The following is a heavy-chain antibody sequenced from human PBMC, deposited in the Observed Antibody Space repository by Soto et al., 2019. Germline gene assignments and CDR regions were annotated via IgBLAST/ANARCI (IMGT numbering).Heavy chain of an antibody. Sequence: QVQLVESGGGVVQPGRSLRLSCAASGFTFSSYGMHWVRQAPGKGLEWVAVIWYYGSNKYYAASVKGRFTISRDNSKNTLYLQMNSLRAEVTAVYYCARDRVVLKGPDYYYYGMDVWGQGATVTVS. CDR2: IWYYGSNK. CDR3: ARDRVVLKGPDYYYYGMDV. V-gene: IGHV3-33*01. CDR1: GFTFSSYG. D-gene: IGHD2-8*01. J-gene: IGHJ6*02.